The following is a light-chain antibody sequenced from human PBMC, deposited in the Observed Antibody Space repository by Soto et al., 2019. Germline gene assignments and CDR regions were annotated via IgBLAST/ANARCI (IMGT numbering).Light chain of an antibody. Sequence: QSVLAQPSSVSGSPGQSITISCTGTSTDVGGYNYVSWYQHHSGKAPKLLIYEVTNRPSGVSDRFSGSKSGNTASLTISGLQAEDEADYYCNAYASSSTSNWLFGGGTKLTVL. J-gene: IGLJ3*02. CDR1: STDVGGYNY. V-gene: IGLV2-14*01. CDR2: EVT. CDR3: NAYASSSTSNWL.